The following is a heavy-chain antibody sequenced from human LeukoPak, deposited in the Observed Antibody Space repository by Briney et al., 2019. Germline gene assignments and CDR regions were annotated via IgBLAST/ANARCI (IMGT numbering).Heavy chain of an antibody. Sequence: PGGSLRLSCAASGFTFSSYWMHWVRRAPGKGLVWVSRINSDGSSTSYADSVKGRFTISRDNAKNTLYLQMNSLRAEDTAVYYCAGDIVATMPDYWGQGTLVTVSS. CDR3: AGDIVATMPDY. V-gene: IGHV3-74*01. D-gene: IGHD5-12*01. J-gene: IGHJ4*02. CDR1: GFTFSSYW. CDR2: INSDGSST.